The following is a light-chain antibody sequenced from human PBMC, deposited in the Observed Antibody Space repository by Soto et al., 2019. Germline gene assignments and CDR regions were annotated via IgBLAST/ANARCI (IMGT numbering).Light chain of an antibody. CDR2: GAS. CDR3: KKYGASVPWM. J-gene: IGKJ1*01. Sequence: ELVLTQSPGTLSLSPGERATVSCRASQTISRNYLVWYQKKPGQAPRLLIYGASTRATGIPDRFTGSGSGTAFTLTFTRRELKFLAIYDGKKYGASVPWMFAQGPRGE. CDR1: QTISRNY. V-gene: IGKV3-20*01.